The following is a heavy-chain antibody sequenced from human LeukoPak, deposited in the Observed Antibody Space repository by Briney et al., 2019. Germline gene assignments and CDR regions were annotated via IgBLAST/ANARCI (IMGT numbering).Heavy chain of an antibody. CDR1: GFSISSGYY. V-gene: IGHV4-38-2*02. CDR2: IYYSGNT. Sequence: PSETLSLTGTVSGFSISSGYYWGWIRQPPGKGLEWLGTIYYSGNTYYNPSLKSRVTLSVDTSENQFSLKLSSVTAADTAVYYCARQKYCSTTNCYGFDPWGQGTLVTVSS. J-gene: IGHJ5*02. CDR3: ARQKYCSTTNCYGFDP. D-gene: IGHD2-2*01.